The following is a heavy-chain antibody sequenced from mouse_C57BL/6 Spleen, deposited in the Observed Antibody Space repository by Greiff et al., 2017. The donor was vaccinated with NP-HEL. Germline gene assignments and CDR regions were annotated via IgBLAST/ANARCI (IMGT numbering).Heavy chain of an antibody. D-gene: IGHD6-1*01. CDR1: GYAFSSYW. V-gene: IGHV1-80*01. Sequence: VQLQQSGAELVKPGASVKISCKASGYAFSSYWMNWVKQRPGKGLEWIGQIYPGDGDTNYNGKFKGKATLTADKSSSTAYMQLSSLTSEDSAVYFCVRGGGLASFDYWGQGTTLTVSS. CDR3: VRGGGLASFDY. CDR2: IYPGDGDT. J-gene: IGHJ2*01.